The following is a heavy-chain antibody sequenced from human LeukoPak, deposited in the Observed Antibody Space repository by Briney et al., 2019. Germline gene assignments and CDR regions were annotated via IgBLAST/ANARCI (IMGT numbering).Heavy chain of an antibody. CDR3: ARSPLYSGDYRVDH. CDR2: INHGGNT. D-gene: IGHD4-17*01. CDR1: GGSFSGYF. J-gene: IGHJ4*02. V-gene: IGHV4-34*01. Sequence: SETLSLTCAVSGGSFSGYFWSWIRQTPGKGLEWIGEINHGGNTNYNPSLKSRVTISLDTSENQVSLKLSSVTAAYTAVYYCARSPLYSGDYRVDHRGQGTLVTVSS.